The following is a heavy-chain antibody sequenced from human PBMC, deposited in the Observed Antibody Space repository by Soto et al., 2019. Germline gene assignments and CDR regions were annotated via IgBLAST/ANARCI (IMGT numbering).Heavy chain of an antibody. V-gene: IGHV3-23*01. J-gene: IGHJ4*02. CDR3: ARAPSEYIWGSYLRYYEY. Sequence: EVQILESGGGLVQPGGSLRLSCAASGFPFSNYAMAWVRHAPGKGLEWVSAISGTTGHAFYADSVKDRFTISRDNSKNTLYLQMDSLRAEDTAVYHCARAPSEYIWGSYLRYYEYWGQGTLVTVSS. CDR2: ISGTTGHA. D-gene: IGHD3-16*01. CDR1: GFPFSNYA.